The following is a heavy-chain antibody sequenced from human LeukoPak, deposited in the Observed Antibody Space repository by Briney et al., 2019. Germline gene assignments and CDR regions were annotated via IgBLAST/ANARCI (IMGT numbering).Heavy chain of an antibody. J-gene: IGHJ4*02. CDR2: IYTSGST. D-gene: IGHD1-26*01. CDR3: ARYGIVGATLP. CDR1: GGSFSGYY. Sequence: SETLSLTCAVYGGSFSGYYWSWIRQPPGKGLEWIGRIYTSGSTNYNPSLKSRVTISVDTSKNQFSLKLSSVTAADTAVYYCARYGIVGATLPWGQGTLVTVSS. V-gene: IGHV4-59*10.